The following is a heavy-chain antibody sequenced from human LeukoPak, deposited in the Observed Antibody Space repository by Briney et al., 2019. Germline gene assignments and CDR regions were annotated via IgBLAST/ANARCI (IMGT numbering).Heavy chain of an antibody. CDR1: GGSISSYY. Sequence: PSETLSLTCTVSGGSISSYYWSWIRQPPGKGLEWIGYFYYSGSTNYNPSLKSPVTISAGTSKNQLSLKLSSVTAADTAVYYCARGWGYFDYWGQGTLVTVSS. V-gene: IGHV4-59*08. J-gene: IGHJ4*02. CDR2: FYYSGST. D-gene: IGHD7-27*01. CDR3: ARGWGYFDY.